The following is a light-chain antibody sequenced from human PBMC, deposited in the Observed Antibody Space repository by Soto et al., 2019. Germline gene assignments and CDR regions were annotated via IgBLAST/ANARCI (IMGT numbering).Light chain of an antibody. V-gene: IGKV3-20*01. J-gene: IGKJ1*01. CDR2: GAS. Sequence: EIVMTQSPSTLSASPRERATLSCRASQSVSSNLAWYQQKPGQAPRLLIYGASSRATGIPDRFSGSGSGTDFTLTISRLEPEDFAVYYCQQYGSSLPWTFGQGTKVDIK. CDR1: QSVSSN. CDR3: QQYGSSLPWT.